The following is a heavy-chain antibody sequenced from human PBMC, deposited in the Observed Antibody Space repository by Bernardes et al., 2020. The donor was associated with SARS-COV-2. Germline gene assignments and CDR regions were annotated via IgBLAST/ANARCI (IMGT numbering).Heavy chain of an antibody. V-gene: IGHV3-73*01. D-gene: IGHD1-26*01. Sequence: GRPLRSSCVASGFSFSDSTLHWVRQASGKGLEWIGRLRRKTNSYATAYAASVTGRFTISRQDSDNTAYLQMNSLKTEDTAIYYCTRVSPIVGSYYDACDIWGQGTMVTVSS. CDR3: TRVSPIVGSYYDACDI. CDR1: GFSFSDST. CDR2: LRRKTNSYAT. J-gene: IGHJ3*02.